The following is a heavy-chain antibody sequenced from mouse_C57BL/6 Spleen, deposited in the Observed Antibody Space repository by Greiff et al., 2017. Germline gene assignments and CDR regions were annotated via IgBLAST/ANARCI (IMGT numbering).Heavy chain of an antibody. CDR3: ARTPYYYGSSYGYFDV. Sequence: VQLQQPGAELVKPGASVKLSCKASGYTFTSYWMHWVKQRPGQGLEWIGMIHPNSGSTNYNEKFKSKATLTVDKSSSTAYMQLSSLTSEDSAVYYCARTPYYYGSSYGYFDVWGTGTTVTVSS. J-gene: IGHJ1*03. CDR1: GYTFTSYW. V-gene: IGHV1-64*01. D-gene: IGHD1-1*01. CDR2: IHPNSGST.